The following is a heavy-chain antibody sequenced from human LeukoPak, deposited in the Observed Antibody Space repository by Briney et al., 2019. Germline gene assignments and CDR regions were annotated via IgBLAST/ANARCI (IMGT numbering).Heavy chain of an antibody. CDR3: ARGGSWIAAAGSSMDV. Sequence: GASVKVSCKASGYTFTGYYMHWVRQAPGQGLEWMGWINPNSGGTNYAQKFQGRVTMTRDTSISTAYMELSRLRSDDTAVYYCARGGSWIAAAGSSMDVWGKGTTVTVSA. D-gene: IGHD6-13*01. CDR2: INPNSGGT. CDR1: GYTFTGYY. J-gene: IGHJ6*04. V-gene: IGHV1-2*02.